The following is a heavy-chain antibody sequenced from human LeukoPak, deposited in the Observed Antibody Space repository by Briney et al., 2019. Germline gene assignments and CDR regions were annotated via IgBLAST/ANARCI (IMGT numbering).Heavy chain of an antibody. D-gene: IGHD3-9*01. CDR3: ARDGYDILTGYAGDY. Sequence: RSGGSLRLSCAASGFTFNNYGMSWVRQAPGKGLEWVSAISGSGGSTYYADSVKGRFTISRDNSKNTLYLQMNSLRAEDTAVYYCARDGYDILTGYAGDYWGQGTLVTVSS. J-gene: IGHJ4*02. V-gene: IGHV3-23*01. CDR2: ISGSGGST. CDR1: GFTFNNYG.